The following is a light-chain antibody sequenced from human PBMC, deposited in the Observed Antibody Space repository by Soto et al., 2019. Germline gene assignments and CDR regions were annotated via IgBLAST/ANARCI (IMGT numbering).Light chain of an antibody. J-gene: IGKJ2*01. Sequence: DIQMTQSPSTLSASVGDGVTITCRASQSISTWLAWYQQKPGKAPKLLIYDASTLESGVPSRFSGSESGTEFTLTISSLQPDDFATYYCQQYSIYWNTFGQGTKLEIK. CDR1: QSISTW. CDR3: QQYSIYWNT. V-gene: IGKV1-5*01. CDR2: DAS.